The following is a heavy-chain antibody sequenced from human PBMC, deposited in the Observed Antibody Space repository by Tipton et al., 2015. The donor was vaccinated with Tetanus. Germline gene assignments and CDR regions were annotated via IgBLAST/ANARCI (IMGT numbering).Heavy chain of an antibody. CDR3: ARDGDTSGHYGIFDS. V-gene: IGHV3-33*01. Sequence: RSLRLSCATSGFIFNSYGIHWVRQAPGKGLEWVAVTWSHGGNIYYADSAKGRCAVSRDNSKNTVYLQMNSLSAEDTAVYYRARDGDTSGHYGIFDSWGQGTLLIVSS. J-gene: IGHJ4*02. CDR2: TWSHGGNI. CDR1: GFIFNSYG. D-gene: IGHD3-22*01.